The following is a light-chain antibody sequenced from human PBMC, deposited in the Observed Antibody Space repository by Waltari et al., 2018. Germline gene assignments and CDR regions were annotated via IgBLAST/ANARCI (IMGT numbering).Light chain of an antibody. V-gene: IGKV2-40*01. J-gene: IGKJ3*01. Sequence: DIVMTQTPLSLPITPGEPASISCRSSQSLLHSNGNTYLHWYLQKPGQSPQLLIYGGSYRASGVPDRFSGSGSGTDFTLKISKVEAEDVGVYYCVQAIAFPFTFGPGTKLDIK. CDR2: GGS. CDR1: QSLLHSNGNTY. CDR3: VQAIAFPFT.